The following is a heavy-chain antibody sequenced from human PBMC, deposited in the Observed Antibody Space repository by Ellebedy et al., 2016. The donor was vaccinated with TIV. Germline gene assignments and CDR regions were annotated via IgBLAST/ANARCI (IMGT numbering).Heavy chain of an antibody. CDR2: IKQDGSET. V-gene: IGHV3-7*01. D-gene: IGHD6-19*01. CDR1: GFTFSNYW. CDR3: ARDQWLGRAYYFDY. Sequence: GESLKISCAASGFTFSNYWMSWVRQAPGKGLEWVANIKQDGSETYYVDSVKGRFSISRDNAKKSLYLQMNSLRDEDTALYYCARDQWLGRAYYFDYWGQGTLATVSS. J-gene: IGHJ4*01.